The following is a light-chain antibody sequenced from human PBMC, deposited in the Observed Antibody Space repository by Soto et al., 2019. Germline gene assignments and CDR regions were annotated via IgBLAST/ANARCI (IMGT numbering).Light chain of an antibody. CDR3: QQYYTTLYT. CDR1: QSVLSSSNNKNS. CDR2: WAS. J-gene: IGKJ2*01. V-gene: IGKV4-1*01. Sequence: DIVMTQSPDSLAVSLGERATINCKSSQSVLSSSNNKNSLAWFQQRPGQPPKLLIYWASTRASGVPDRFSGSGSGTDFTLTIISLQAEDVAVYYCQQYYTTLYTFGQGTKLEIK.